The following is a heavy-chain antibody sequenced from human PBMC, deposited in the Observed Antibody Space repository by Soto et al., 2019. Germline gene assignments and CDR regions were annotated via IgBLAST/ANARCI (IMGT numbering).Heavy chain of an antibody. CDR2: IYFPEST. J-gene: IGHJ4*02. V-gene: IGHV4-59*01. CDR1: GGSMHHYY. Sequence: SETLSLTCTVSGGSMHHYYWSWIRQSPGKGLEWIGYIYFPESTNYNPSLRSRVTISGDTSKNQFSLNLSSVTAADTAVYYCARNKVLGVPTESYYYFDYWGQGALVTVSS. D-gene: IGHD2-2*01. CDR3: ARNKVLGVPTESYYYFDY.